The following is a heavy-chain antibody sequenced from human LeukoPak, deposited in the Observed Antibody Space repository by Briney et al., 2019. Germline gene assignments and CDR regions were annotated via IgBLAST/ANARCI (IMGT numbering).Heavy chain of an antibody. D-gene: IGHD3-10*01. J-gene: IGHJ4*02. CDR3: ARDRAITMVRGVILGY. V-gene: IGHV1-2*02. CDR1: GYTFTGYY. Sequence: ASVKVSCEASGYTFTGYYMHWVRQAPGQGLEWMGWINPNSGGTNYAQKFQGRVTMTRDTSISTAYMELSRLRSDDTAVYYCARDRAITMVRGVILGYWGQGTLVTVSS. CDR2: INPNSGGT.